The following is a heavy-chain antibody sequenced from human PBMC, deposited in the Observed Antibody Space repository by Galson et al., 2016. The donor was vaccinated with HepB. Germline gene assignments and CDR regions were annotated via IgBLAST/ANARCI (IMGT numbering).Heavy chain of an antibody. V-gene: IGHV1-18*01. D-gene: IGHD1-1*01. CDR1: GYSLVTEG. J-gene: IGHJ3*02. CDR3: ARDCLSQLYPMRDAFDI. CDR2: ISPYNGNT. Sequence: SVKVSCKASGYSLVTEGISWFRQAPGEGPEWMGWISPYNGNTNYAQKFQDRVTVTADTTSNTAYMELRSLKSDDTAVYYCARDCLSQLYPMRDAFDIWGQGTMVTVSS.